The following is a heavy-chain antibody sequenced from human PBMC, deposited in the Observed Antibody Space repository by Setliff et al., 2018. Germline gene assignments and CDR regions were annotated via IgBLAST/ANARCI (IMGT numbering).Heavy chain of an antibody. CDR3: ARDPFRNYDTAPVWFDP. CDR1: GYTFTNFG. V-gene: IGHV1-18*01. Sequence: ASVKVSCKTSGYTFTNFGINWVRQAPGQGLEWMGWNSAYAQKFQDRVTMTTDTSTSTAYMELRSLRSDDTAVYYCARDPFRNYDTAPVWFDPWGQGTLVTVSS. J-gene: IGHJ5*02. D-gene: IGHD3-22*01. CDR2: NSAY.